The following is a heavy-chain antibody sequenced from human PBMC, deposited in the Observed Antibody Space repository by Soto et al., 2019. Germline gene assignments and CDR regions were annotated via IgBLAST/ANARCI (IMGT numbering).Heavy chain of an antibody. J-gene: IGHJ5*02. Sequence: SETLSLTCAVSGDSISSYYWSWIRQPPGKGLEWIGYIYYSGSTNYNPSLKSRVTISVDTSKNQFSLKLSSVTAADTAVYYCTGVYYDIDRYSIDLWGQGTAVTVCS. V-gene: IGHV4-59*01. CDR1: GDSISSYY. CDR2: IYYSGST. CDR3: TGVYYDIDRYSIDL. D-gene: IGHD3-16*01.